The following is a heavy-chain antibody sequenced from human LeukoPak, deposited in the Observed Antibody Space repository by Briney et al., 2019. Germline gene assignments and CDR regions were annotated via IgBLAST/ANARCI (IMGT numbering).Heavy chain of an antibody. CDR2: IYYSGST. D-gene: IGHD1-26*01. Sequence: PSWSHSLKPTIPNSAIRGGGVYRSCLRQHQKKGLEWIGYIYYSGSTYDNPSLKSRVTISVGTSKNQFSLKLSSVTAADTAVYYCARVSSPYSGSYSAYYFDYWGQGTLVTVSS. V-gene: IGHV4-31*03. CDR3: ARVSSPYSGSYSAYYFDY. CDR1: NSAIRGGGVY. J-gene: IGHJ4*02.